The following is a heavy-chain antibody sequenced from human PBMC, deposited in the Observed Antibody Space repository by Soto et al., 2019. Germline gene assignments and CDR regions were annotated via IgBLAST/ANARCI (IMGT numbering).Heavy chain of an antibody. Sequence: VKVSRKVSGGIFRSYAISWVRQAPGQGLAWMGGVVPIFGVTNYAQKFQGRITITADESTSTAYMELNTLRSDDTAVYYCARPNEGGYSANHYYYYALDVWGQGTTVTVSS. V-gene: IGHV1-69*13. J-gene: IGHJ6*02. D-gene: IGHD3-10*01. CDR2: VVPIFGVT. CDR3: ARPNEGGYSANHYYYYALDV. CDR1: GGIFRSYA.